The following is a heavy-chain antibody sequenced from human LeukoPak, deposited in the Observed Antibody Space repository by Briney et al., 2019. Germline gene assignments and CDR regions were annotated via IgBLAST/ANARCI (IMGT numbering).Heavy chain of an antibody. Sequence: PGGSLSLSCAAPGFTVSSNYMSWVPDAPGKGLEWVSVIYSGGRTYYADSGKCRFTISRDNSRNTLYLQMNSVRAEDTAVYYCAGIIWQQLISEDWGEGALVSVSS. J-gene: IGHJ4*02. CDR2: IYSGGRT. V-gene: IGHV3-53*01. D-gene: IGHD6-13*01. CDR3: AGIIWQQLISED. CDR1: GFTVSSNY.